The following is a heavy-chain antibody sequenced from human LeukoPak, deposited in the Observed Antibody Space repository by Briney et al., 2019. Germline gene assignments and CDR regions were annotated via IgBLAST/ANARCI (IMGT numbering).Heavy chain of an antibody. V-gene: IGHV4-34*01. D-gene: IGHD2/OR15-2a*01. CDR1: GGSFSGYY. CDR2: INHSGST. Sequence: SETLSLICAVYGGSFSGYYWSWIRQPPGKGLEWIGEINHSGSTNYNPSLKSRVTISVDTSKNQFSLKLSSVTAADTAVYYCARGREYPTDYWGQGTLVTVSS. J-gene: IGHJ4*02. CDR3: ARGREYPTDY.